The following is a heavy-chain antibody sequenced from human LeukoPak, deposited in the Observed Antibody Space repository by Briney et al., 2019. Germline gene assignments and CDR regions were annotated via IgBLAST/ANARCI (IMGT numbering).Heavy chain of an antibody. Sequence: GGSLRLSCAASGFTFSSYAMNWVRQAPGKGLEWVSAISGGGDSTYYADSVRGRFTISRDNSKSTLYLQMNSLRAEDTAVYYCAKKSVPNTPPTFDYWGQGTLVTVSS. V-gene: IGHV3-23*01. J-gene: IGHJ4*02. CDR3: AKKSVPNTPPTFDY. D-gene: IGHD2-2*02. CDR1: GFTFSSYA. CDR2: ISGGGDST.